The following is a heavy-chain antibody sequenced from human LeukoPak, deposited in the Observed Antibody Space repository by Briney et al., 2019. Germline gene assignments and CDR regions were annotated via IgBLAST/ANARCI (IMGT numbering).Heavy chain of an antibody. J-gene: IGHJ4*02. Sequence: ASVKVSCKASGYTFTSYGISWVRQATGQGLEWMGWMNPNSGNTGYAQKFQGRVTMTRNTSISTAYMELSSLRSEDTAVYYCARGVHMVRGVIRSGGDYWGQGTLVTVSS. D-gene: IGHD3-10*01. V-gene: IGHV1-8*02. CDR1: GYTFTSYG. CDR2: MNPNSGNT. CDR3: ARGVHMVRGVIRSGGDY.